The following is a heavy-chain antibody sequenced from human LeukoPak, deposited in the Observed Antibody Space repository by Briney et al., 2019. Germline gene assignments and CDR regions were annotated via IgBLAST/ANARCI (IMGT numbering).Heavy chain of an antibody. V-gene: IGHV4-34*01. CDR3: GVYGGDWRFDF. CDR2: ITYRGSG. CDR1: NGFDSYY. Sequence: SETLSLTCAVYNGFDSYYMTIVRQPPGKGLEWVGEITYRGSGNYNPSLKGRATISINVSQRQFSLSLRSVTAADTATYYCGVYGGDWRFDFWGQRTPITVSS. J-gene: IGHJ4*02. D-gene: IGHD2-21*02.